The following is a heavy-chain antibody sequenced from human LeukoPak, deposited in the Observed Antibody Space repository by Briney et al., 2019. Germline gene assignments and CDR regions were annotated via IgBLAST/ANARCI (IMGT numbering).Heavy chain of an antibody. CDR3: ARNPTGIYSGYDYGWFDP. CDR2: INTNTGNP. Sequence: GASVKVSCKASGYTFTGYYMHWVRQAPGQGLEWMGWINTNTGNPTYAQGFTGRLVFSLDTSVNTAYLQISNLKADDTAVYYCARNPTGIYSGYDYGWFDPWGQGTLVTVSS. D-gene: IGHD5-12*01. V-gene: IGHV7-4-1*02. CDR1: GYTFTGYY. J-gene: IGHJ5*02.